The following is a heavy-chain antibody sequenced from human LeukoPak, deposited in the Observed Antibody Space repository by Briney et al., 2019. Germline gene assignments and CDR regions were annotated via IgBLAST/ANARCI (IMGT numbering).Heavy chain of an antibody. CDR1: GFTFSSHW. V-gene: IGHV3-7*01. D-gene: IGHD7-27*01. CDR3: ARDLNWETY. J-gene: IGHJ4*02. CDR2: INPDGSEK. Sequence: PGGPLRLSCAASGFTFSSHWMTWVRQAPGKGLEWVANINPDGSEKHYVDFVKGRFTISRDNAKNTLYLQMSSLRTDDAAVFYCARDLNWETYWGQGILVTVSS.